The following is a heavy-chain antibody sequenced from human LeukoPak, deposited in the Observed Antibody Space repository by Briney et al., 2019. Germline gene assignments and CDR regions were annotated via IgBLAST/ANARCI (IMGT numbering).Heavy chain of an antibody. CDR1: GYTFTSYA. D-gene: IGHD3-22*01. J-gene: IGHJ4*02. Sequence: ASVKVSCKASGYTFTSYAMHWVRQAPGQRPEWMGWTNAGNGNTKHSQKFQGRVTITGDTSASTAYMELSSLRSEDTAVYYCARDYSGYYDFDYWGQGTLVTVSS. CDR2: TNAGNGNT. V-gene: IGHV1-3*01. CDR3: ARDYSGYYDFDY.